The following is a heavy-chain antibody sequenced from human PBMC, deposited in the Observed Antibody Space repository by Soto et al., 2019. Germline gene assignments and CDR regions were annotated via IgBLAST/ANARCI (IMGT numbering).Heavy chain of an antibody. V-gene: IGHV3-48*01. Sequence: EVQLVESGGGLVQPGGSLRLSCAASGFTFSSYSMNWVRPAPGKGLEWVSYISSVGSTIYYADSVKGRFTISRDDAKNSLFLQMNSLRAEYTAVYDFPRYNYCWSVPDYWGQGPLVTASS. CDR1: GFTFSSYS. J-gene: IGHJ4*02. CDR2: ISSVGSTI. D-gene: IGHD2-8*02. CDR3: PRYNYCWSVPDY.